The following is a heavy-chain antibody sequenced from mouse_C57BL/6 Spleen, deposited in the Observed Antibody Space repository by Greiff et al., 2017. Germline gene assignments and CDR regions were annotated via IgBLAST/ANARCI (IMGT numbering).Heavy chain of an antibody. D-gene: IGHD4-1*01. Sequence: QVQLKQPGAELVKPGASVKLSCKASGYTFTSYWMQWVKQRPGQGLEWIGEIDPSDSYTNYNQKFKGKATLTVDTSSSTAYMQLSSLTSEDSAVYYCARGTGTTWFAYWGQGTLVTVSA. CDR2: IDPSDSYT. CDR3: ARGTGTTWFAY. CDR1: GYTFTSYW. V-gene: IGHV1-50*01. J-gene: IGHJ3*01.